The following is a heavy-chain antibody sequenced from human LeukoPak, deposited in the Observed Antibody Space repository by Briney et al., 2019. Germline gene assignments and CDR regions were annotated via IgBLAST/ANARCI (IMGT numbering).Heavy chain of an antibody. Sequence: GGSLRLSCAASGFTFSSYWMSWVRRAPGKGLEWVANIKKDGTEKKYLDSVKGRFTISKDNAKNSLYLQMNSLRAEDTALYCCAREGGSGWYSGWFDPWGQGTLVTVSS. CDR2: IKKDGTEK. CDR3: AREGGSGWYSGWFDP. D-gene: IGHD6-19*01. CDR1: GFTFSSYW. J-gene: IGHJ5*02. V-gene: IGHV3-7*01.